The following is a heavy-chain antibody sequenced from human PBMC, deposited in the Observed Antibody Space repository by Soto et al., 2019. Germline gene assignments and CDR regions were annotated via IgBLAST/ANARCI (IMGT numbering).Heavy chain of an antibody. V-gene: IGHV5-51*01. Sequence: GESLKISCKGSGYSFTIYWIGWVRQMPGKGLEWMGIIYPGDSDTRYSPSFQGQVTISADKSISTAYLQWSSLKASDTAMYYCATHAPGVYYDNSDYYYYGRDVWGQGTTVTVSS. CDR3: ATHAPGVYYDNSDYYYYGRDV. J-gene: IGHJ6*02. D-gene: IGHD3-22*01. CDR1: GYSFTIYW. CDR2: IYPGDSDT.